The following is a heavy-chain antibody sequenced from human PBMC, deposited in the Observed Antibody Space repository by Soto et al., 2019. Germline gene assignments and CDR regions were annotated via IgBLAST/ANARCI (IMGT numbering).Heavy chain of an antibody. D-gene: IGHD2-21*02. CDR3: AREETAWPLAYGLDV. J-gene: IGHJ6*02. V-gene: IGHV3-21*01. CDR1: GFTFSNYY. Sequence: PGGSLRLSCAVSGFTFSNYYIHWVRQAPGKGLEWVSSIRSGRDTFYADSVKGRFSISRDDATSSVSLQMNSLRGEDTAVYFCAREETAWPLAYGLDVWGQGTPVTVSS. CDR2: IRSGRDT.